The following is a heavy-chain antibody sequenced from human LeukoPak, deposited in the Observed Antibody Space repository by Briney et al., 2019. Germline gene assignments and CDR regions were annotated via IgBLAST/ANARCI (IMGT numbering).Heavy chain of an antibody. CDR3: ATATGTTEYYFDY. J-gene: IGHJ4*02. CDR2: INPNSGGA. CDR1: GYTFTGYY. Sequence: ASVKVSCKASGYTFTGYYMHWVRQAPGQGLEWMGWINPNSGGANYAQKFQGRVTMTRDTSISTAYMELSRLGSDDTAVYYCATATGTTEYYFDYWGQGTLVTVSS. V-gene: IGHV1-2*02. D-gene: IGHD1-7*01.